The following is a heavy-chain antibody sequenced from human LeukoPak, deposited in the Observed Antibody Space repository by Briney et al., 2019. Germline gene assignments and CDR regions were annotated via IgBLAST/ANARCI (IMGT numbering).Heavy chain of an antibody. J-gene: IGHJ3*02. CDR1: GGSINSGDYH. CDR3: ARGSPVEAFDI. D-gene: IGHD5-24*01. CDR2: IYITGST. Sequence: SETLSLTCTVSGGSINSGDYHWSWIRLPAGKGLEGIGRIYITGSTNYNPSLKSRVTMSVDTSKNQFSLRLNSMTAADTAVYYCARGSPVEAFDIWGQGTMVTVSS. V-gene: IGHV4-61*02.